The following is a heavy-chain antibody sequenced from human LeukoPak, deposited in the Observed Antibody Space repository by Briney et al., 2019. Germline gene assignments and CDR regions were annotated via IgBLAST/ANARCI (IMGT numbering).Heavy chain of an antibody. D-gene: IGHD1-26*01. CDR1: GFTFSSYA. J-gene: IGHJ4*02. Sequence: GGSLRLSCAASGFTFSSYAMSWVRQAPGKGLEWVANIKQDGSERYYVDSVKGRFTISRDNAKNSLYLQMNSLRAEGTAVYYCARYGGSYYFDNWGQGTLVTVSS. CDR2: IKQDGSER. CDR3: ARYGGSYYFDN. V-gene: IGHV3-7*01.